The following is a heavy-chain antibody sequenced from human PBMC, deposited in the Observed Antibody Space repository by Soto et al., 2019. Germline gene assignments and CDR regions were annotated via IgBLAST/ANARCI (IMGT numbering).Heavy chain of an antibody. CDR2: VSHDGRNT. CDR1: GFTFSNYA. J-gene: IGHJ4*02. D-gene: IGHD6-19*01. V-gene: IGHV3-30*04. CDR3: AKGGRQWLVTSDFNY. Sequence: GGSLRLSCSASGFTFSNYAMHWVRQAPGKGLEWVAVVSHDGRNTHYADSVKGRFTISRDSSKNTVSLEMTSLRAEDTAVYYCAKGGRQWLVTSDFNYWGQGALVTVSS.